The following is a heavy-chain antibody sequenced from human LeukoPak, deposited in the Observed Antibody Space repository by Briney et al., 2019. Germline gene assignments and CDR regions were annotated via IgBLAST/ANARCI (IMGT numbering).Heavy chain of an antibody. J-gene: IGHJ6*03. Sequence: GGSLRLSCAASGFTFSSYSMNWVRQAPGKGLEWVSSISSSSSYIYYADSVKGRFTISRDNAKNSLYLQMNSLRAEDTAVYYCARDGNTVTPLLGYYYMDVWGKGTTVTISS. V-gene: IGHV3-21*01. CDR1: GFTFSSYS. CDR2: ISSSSSYI. CDR3: ARDGNTVTPLLGYYYMDV. D-gene: IGHD4-17*01.